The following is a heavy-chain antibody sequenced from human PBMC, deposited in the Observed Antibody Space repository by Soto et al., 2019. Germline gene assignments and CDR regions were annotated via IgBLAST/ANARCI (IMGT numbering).Heavy chain of an antibody. J-gene: IGHJ4*02. CDR3: ARDSSAITMIVVVITTLGY. D-gene: IGHD3-22*01. CDR1: GYTFTGYY. V-gene: IGHV1-2*02. Sequence: ASVKVSCKASGYTFTGYYMHWVRQAPGQGLEWMGWINPNSGGTNYAQKFQGRVTMTRDTSISTAYMELSRLRSDDTAAYYCARDSSAITMIVVVITTLGYWGQGTLVTVSS. CDR2: INPNSGGT.